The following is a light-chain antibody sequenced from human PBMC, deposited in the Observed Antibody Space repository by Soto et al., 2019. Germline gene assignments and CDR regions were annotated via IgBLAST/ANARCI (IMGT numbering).Light chain of an antibody. CDR1: QGISNY. CDR2: AAS. Sequence: DIQMTQSPSAMSASVGDRLTLTCRASQGISNYLAWFQQKPGKVPKRLIYAASNLQSGVPSRFSGSGSGTEVTLTFSSMQPEDFATDECLQQNSYPRTFGQGTKVDIK. CDR3: LQQNSYPRT. J-gene: IGKJ1*01. V-gene: IGKV1-17*03.